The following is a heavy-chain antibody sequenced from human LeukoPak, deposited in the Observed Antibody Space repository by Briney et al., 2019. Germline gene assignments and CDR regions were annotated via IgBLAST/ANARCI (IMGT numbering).Heavy chain of an antibody. J-gene: IGHJ4*02. V-gene: IGHV4-39*01. CDR3: ARHGWRSGWYWD. D-gene: IGHD6-19*01. CDR2: IYYTGST. Sequence: PSETLSLTCTVSGGSISSSSYYWGWIRQPPGKGLEWIGSIYYTGSTYYNPSLKSRVTISVDTSKNQLSLKLSSVTAADTAVYYCARHGWRSGWYWDWGQGTLVTVSS. CDR1: GGSISSSSYY.